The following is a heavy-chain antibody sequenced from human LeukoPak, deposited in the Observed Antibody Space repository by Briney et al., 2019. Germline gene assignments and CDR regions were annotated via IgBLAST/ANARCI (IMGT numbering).Heavy chain of an antibody. V-gene: IGHV1-2*02. CDR1: GYTFTSYA. Sequence: ASVKVSCKASGYTFTSYAMNWVRQAPGQGLEWMGWINPNSGGTNYAQKFQGRVTMTRDTSISTAYMELSRLRSDDTAVYYCARDQVGIAAAGRAYRYYYYMDVWGKGTTVTISS. CDR2: INPNSGGT. J-gene: IGHJ6*03. CDR3: ARDQVGIAAAGRAYRYYYYMDV. D-gene: IGHD6-13*01.